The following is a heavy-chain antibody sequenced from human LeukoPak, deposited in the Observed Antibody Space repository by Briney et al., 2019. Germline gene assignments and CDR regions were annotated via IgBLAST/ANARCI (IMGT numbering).Heavy chain of an antibody. CDR1: GYTFTSYD. CDR3: AKNRAGNDYGDYGFDY. V-gene: IGHV1-8*01. J-gene: IGHJ4*02. D-gene: IGHD4-17*01. Sequence: ASVKVSCKASGYTFTSYDINWVRQATGQGLEWMGWMNPNSGNTGYAQKFQGRVTMTRNTSISTAYMELSSLRSEDTAVYYCAKNRAGNDYGDYGFDYWGQGTLVTVSS. CDR2: MNPNSGNT.